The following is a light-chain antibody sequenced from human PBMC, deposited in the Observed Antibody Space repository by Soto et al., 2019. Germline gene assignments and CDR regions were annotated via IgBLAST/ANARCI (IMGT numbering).Light chain of an antibody. J-gene: IGKJ5*01. CDR3: QQYENLPT. V-gene: IGKV1-33*01. CDR1: QNINNY. Sequence: DIHMTQSPSSLSASLGDRVTITFQASQNINNYLNWYQQKPGRAPKLLIYDASNLEAGVPSRFRRSGSGTDFTFTISRLQPEDIATYYCQQYENLPTFGQGTRLEIK. CDR2: DAS.